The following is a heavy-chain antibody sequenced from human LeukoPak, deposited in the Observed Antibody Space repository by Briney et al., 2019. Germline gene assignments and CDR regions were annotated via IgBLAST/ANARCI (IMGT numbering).Heavy chain of an antibody. CDR1: GFTFSSYG. CDR2: IWYDGSNK. CDR3: ARGHSSSWYYFDY. D-gene: IGHD6-13*01. V-gene: IGHV3-33*01. J-gene: IGHJ4*02. Sequence: GGSLRLSCAASGFTFSSYGMHWVRQAPGKGLEWVAVIWYDGSNKYYADSVKGRFTISRDNSKNTLYLQMNSLRAEDTAVYYCARGHSSSWYYFDYWGQGTLLTVSS.